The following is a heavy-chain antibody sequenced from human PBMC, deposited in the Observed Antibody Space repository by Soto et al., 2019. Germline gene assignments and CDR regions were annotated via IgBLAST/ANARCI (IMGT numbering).Heavy chain of an antibody. CDR1: GGSCIGYY. CDR3: ATQGKWENTVMVYY. J-gene: IGHJ4*02. Sequence: SGTLSLTGGGYGGSCIGYYWSWIRQPPGKGLEWTGEINHSGSTNYNPSLKSRVTISVDTSKNQFSLKLSSVTAADTAVYYCATQGKWENTVMVYYWGQGTPVTVSS. CDR2: INHSGST. V-gene: IGHV4-34*01. D-gene: IGHD5-18*01.